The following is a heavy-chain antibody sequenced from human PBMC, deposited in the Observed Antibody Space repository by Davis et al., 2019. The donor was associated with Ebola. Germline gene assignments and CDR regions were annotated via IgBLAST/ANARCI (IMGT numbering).Heavy chain of an antibody. CDR1: GGSISNSSYY. D-gene: IGHD4-17*01. Sequence: SETLSLTCTVSGGSISNSSYYWVWIRQPPGKGLEWVGNIYYSGSTYNNPSLKSRVTISVDTSKNQFSLKLSSVTAADTAVYYCAREGTTVTSGWFDPWGQGTLVTVSS. CDR3: AREGTTVTSGWFDP. CDR2: IYYSGST. J-gene: IGHJ5*02. V-gene: IGHV4-39*07.